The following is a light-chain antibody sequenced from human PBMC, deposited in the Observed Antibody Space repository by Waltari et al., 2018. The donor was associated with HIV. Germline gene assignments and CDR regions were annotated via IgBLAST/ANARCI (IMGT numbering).Light chain of an antibody. Sequence: QSALTQPRSVSGSPGQPVPISCTGSSADVGGYNSLSWYQHHPGKAPRLMIYDVTKRPSGVPDRFSGSKSGNTASLTISGLQAEDEADYYCCSYAGSYTLIFGGGTQLTVL. CDR2: DVT. CDR3: CSYAGSYTLI. V-gene: IGLV2-11*01. CDR1: SADVGGYNS. J-gene: IGLJ2*01.